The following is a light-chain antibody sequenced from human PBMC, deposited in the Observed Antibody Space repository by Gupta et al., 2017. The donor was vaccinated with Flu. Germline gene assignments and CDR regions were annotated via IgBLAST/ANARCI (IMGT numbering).Light chain of an antibody. CDR3: QSADSSGTYWV. J-gene: IGLJ3*02. CDR1: VFPKQY. Sequence: SYELTQPPSVSVSPRQTARITCTGDVFPKQYGYWYQQKAGRAPVLLIYKDIERPPGIPLRFSGSISGTTGTLTISGVQPEDEADYYCQSADSSGTYWVFGGGTKLTV. V-gene: IGLV3-25*03. CDR2: KDI.